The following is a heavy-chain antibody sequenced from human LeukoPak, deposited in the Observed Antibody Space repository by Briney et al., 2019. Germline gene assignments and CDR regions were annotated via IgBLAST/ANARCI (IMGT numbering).Heavy chain of an antibody. V-gene: IGHV1-46*01. CDR2: INPGGGST. CDR3: ARDLYPTWIQLLGPFDD. D-gene: IGHD5-18*01. Sequence: ASVTVSCKASGYTFTSYYMHWVRQAPGQGLEWMGIINPGGGSTSYAQKFQGRVTMTRYTSTCTVYMELSSLRSEDKAVYYCARDLYPTWIQLLGPFDDWGKGTLVTVSS. CDR1: GYTFTSYY. J-gene: IGHJ4*02.